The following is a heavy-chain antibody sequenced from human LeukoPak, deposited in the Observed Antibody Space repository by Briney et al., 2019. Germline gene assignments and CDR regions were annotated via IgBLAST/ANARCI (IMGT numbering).Heavy chain of an antibody. V-gene: IGHV4-59*08. Sequence: SETLSLTCTVSGGSISSYYWSWIRQPPGKGLEWIGYIYYSGSTNYNPSLKSRVTISVDTSKNQFSLKLSSVTAADTAVYYCARQLPPYYYYGMDVWGQLTTVTISS. D-gene: IGHD2-21*01. CDR1: GGSISSYY. CDR3: ARQLPPYYYYGMDV. CDR2: IYYSGST. J-gene: IGHJ6*02.